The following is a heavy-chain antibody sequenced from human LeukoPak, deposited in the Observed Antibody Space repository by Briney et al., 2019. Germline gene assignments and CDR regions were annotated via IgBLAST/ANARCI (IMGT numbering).Heavy chain of an antibody. V-gene: IGHV3-48*02. CDR3: AREPSGWYVDY. D-gene: IGHD6-19*01. J-gene: IGHJ4*02. CDR2: ISSSSTI. CDR1: GFTFSSYS. Sequence: PGGSLRLSCAASGFTFSSYSMNWVRQAPGKGLEWVSYISSSSTIYYADSVKGRFTISRDNAKNSLYRQMNSLRDEDTAVYYCAREPSGWYVDYWGQGTLVTVSS.